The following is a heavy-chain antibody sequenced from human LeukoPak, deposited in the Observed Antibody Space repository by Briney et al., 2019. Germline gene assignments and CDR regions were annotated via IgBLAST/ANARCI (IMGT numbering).Heavy chain of an antibody. V-gene: IGHV3-21*04. CDR2: ISSSSSYI. CDR3: AKESAYFDWGYFDY. J-gene: IGHJ4*02. CDR1: GFTFSSYS. D-gene: IGHD3-9*01. Sequence: GGSLRLSCAASGFTFSSYSMNWVRQAPGKGLEWVSSISSSSSYIYYADSVKGRFTISRDNAKNSLYLQMNSLRAEDTAVYYCAKESAYFDWGYFDYWGQGTLVTVSS.